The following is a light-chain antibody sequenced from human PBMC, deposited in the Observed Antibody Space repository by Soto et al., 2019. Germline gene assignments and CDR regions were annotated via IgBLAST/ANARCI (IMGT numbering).Light chain of an antibody. CDR2: KAS. V-gene: IGKV1-5*03. CDR3: QQYNSYPIP. J-gene: IGKJ4*01. Sequence: DIQMTQSPSTLSASVGDRVTITCRASQSISSWLAWYQQKPGKAPKFLIYKASVLESGVPSRFSGSGSGTEFTLTISSLQANDFATYYCQQYNSYPIPFGGGTKVEIK. CDR1: QSISSW.